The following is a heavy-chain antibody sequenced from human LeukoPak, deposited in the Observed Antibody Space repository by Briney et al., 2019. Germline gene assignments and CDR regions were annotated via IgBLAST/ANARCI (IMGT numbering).Heavy chain of an antibody. CDR3: ARAYSGFSSRGFDY. CDR1: GFTFNSYG. CDR2: IWYDGSNK. D-gene: IGHD6-19*01. J-gene: IGHJ4*02. Sequence: GGSLRLSCATSGFTFNSYGFHWVRQAPGKGLEWVADIWYDGSNKYYADSVKGRFTISRDNSKNTVFLQMTSLRAEDTAVYYCARAYSGFSSRGFDYWGQGTLVSVSS. V-gene: IGHV3-33*01.